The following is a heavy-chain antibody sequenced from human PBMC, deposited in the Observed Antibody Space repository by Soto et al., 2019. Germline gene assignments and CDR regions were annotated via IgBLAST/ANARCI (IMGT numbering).Heavy chain of an antibody. CDR2: INHSGST. CDR1: GGSFSGYY. Sequence: SETLSLTCAVYGGSFSGYYWSWIRQPPGKGLEWIGEINHSGSTNYNPSLKSRATISVDTSKNQFSLKLSSVTAADTAVYYCARRSIRFLEWRNYYGMDVWGQGTTVTVSS. J-gene: IGHJ6*02. D-gene: IGHD3-3*01. V-gene: IGHV4-34*01. CDR3: ARRSIRFLEWRNYYGMDV.